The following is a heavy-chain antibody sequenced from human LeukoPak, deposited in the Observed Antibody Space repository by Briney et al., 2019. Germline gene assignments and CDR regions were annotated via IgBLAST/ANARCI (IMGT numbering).Heavy chain of an antibody. CDR3: TRTYYYDSSGYYYREYFQH. Sequence: GGSLRLSCTASGFTFGDYAMSWVRQAPGKGLEWVGFIRSKAYGGTTEYAASVKGRFTISRDDSKSIAYLQMNSLKTEDTAVYYCTRTYYYDSSGYYYREYFQHWGQGTLVTVSS. D-gene: IGHD3-22*01. J-gene: IGHJ1*01. CDR1: GFTFGDYA. CDR2: IRSKAYGGTT. V-gene: IGHV3-49*04.